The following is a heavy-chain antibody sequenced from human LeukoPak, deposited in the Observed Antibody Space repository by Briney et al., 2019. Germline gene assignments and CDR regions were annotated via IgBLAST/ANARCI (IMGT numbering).Heavy chain of an antibody. Sequence: ASVKVSCKASSYTFTSYGISWVRQAAGQGLEWMGWISAYNGNTNYAQKLQGRVTMTTDTSTSTAYMELRSLRSDDTAVYYCARAAGYCSGGSCYSLYYFDYWGQGTLVTVSS. CDR1: SYTFTSYG. V-gene: IGHV1-18*01. J-gene: IGHJ4*02. CDR3: ARAAGYCSGGSCYSLYYFDY. D-gene: IGHD2-15*01. CDR2: ISAYNGNT.